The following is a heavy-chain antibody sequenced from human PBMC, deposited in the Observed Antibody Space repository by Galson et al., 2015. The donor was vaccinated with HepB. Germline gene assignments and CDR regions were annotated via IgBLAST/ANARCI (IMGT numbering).Heavy chain of an antibody. D-gene: IGHD3-22*01. CDR3: ARVMEDSSGFDAFDI. CDR2: IYASGNS. CDR1: RGSISNYF. J-gene: IGHJ3*02. V-gene: IGHV4-4*07. Sequence: ETLSLTCTVSRGSISNYFWSWIRQPAGKGLEWIGRIYASGNSNYNPSLKGRVTMSVDTSKNHFSLKLSSVTAADTAVYHCARVMEDSSGFDAFDIWGQGTMVTVSS.